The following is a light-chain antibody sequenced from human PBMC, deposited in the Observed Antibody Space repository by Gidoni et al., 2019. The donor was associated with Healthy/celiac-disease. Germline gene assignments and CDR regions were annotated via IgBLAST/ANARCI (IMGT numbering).Light chain of an antibody. Sequence: EIVMTQSPATLSMSPGERSTLSCRASQGVSSNLAWYQQKPGQAPRLLIYGASTRATGIPARFSGSGSGTEFTLTISSLQSEDFAVYYCQQYNNWSYTFGQXTKLEIK. V-gene: IGKV3-15*01. J-gene: IGKJ2*01. CDR1: QGVSSN. CDR2: GAS. CDR3: QQYNNWSYT.